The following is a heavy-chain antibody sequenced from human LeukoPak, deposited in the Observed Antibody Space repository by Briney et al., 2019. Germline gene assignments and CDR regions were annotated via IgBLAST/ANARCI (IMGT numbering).Heavy chain of an antibody. CDR3: TRDTTLPHYYDSSGYFH. CDR1: GFTFGDYA. J-gene: IGHJ4*02. D-gene: IGHD3-22*01. Sequence: GGSLRLSCTASGFTFGDYAMSWVRQAPGKGLEWVGFIRSKAHGGTTEYAASVKGRFTISRDDSKSIAYLQMNSLKTEDTAVYYCTRDTTLPHYYDSSGYFHWGQGTLVTVSS. CDR2: IRSKAHGGTT. V-gene: IGHV3-49*04.